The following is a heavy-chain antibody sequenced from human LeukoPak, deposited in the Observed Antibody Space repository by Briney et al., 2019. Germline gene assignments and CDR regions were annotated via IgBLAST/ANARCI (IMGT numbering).Heavy chain of an antibody. J-gene: IGHJ3*02. CDR1: GYSFTCYW. V-gene: IGHV5-51*01. CDR3: ARHPWNDILTGRDAFEI. CDR2: IYPGDSDT. D-gene: IGHD3-9*01. Sequence: GESLKISCKGSGYSFTCYWIGWVRQMPGKGLEWMGIIYPGDSDTRYSPSFQGQVTISVDKSISTAYLQWSSLKASDTAMYYCARHPWNDILTGRDAFEIWGQGTMVTVSS.